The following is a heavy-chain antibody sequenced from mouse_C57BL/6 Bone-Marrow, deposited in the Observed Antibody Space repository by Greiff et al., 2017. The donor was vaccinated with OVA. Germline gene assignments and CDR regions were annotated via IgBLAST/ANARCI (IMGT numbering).Heavy chain of an antibody. CDR1: GYTFTDYY. CDR2: IYPGSGNI. D-gene: IGHD2-2*01. V-gene: IGHV1-76*01. CDR3: ARSERLRDYFDY. J-gene: IGHJ2*01. Sequence: VQLQQSGAELVRPGASVKLSCKASGYTFTDYYISWVKQRPGQGLEWIARIYPGSGNIYYNEKFKGKATLTADKSSSPAYLQLSSLTSDDSAFYFCARSERLRDYFDYWGQGTTLTVSS.